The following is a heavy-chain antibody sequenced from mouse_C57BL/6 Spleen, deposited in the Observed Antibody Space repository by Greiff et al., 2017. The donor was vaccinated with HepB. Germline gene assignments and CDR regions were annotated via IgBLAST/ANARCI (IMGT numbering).Heavy chain of an antibody. Sequence: EVQLKDSGPGLVKPSQSLSLTCTVTGYSITSGYGWNWIRQFPGNKLEWMGYISYSGSTNYNPSLKSRISITRDTSKNQFFLQLNSVTTEDTATYYCARTARIKYWGQGTTLTVSS. CDR2: ISYSGST. J-gene: IGHJ2*01. CDR1: GYSITSGYG. D-gene: IGHD1-2*01. V-gene: IGHV3-2*02. CDR3: ARTARIKY.